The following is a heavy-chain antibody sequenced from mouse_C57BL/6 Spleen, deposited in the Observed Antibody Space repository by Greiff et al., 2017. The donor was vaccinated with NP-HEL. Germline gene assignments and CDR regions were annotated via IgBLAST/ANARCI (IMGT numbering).Heavy chain of an antibody. CDR2: INPYNGDT. Sequence: EVQLVESGPELVKPGDSVKISCKASGYSFTGYFMNWVMQSHGKSLEWIGRINPYNGDTFYNQKFKGKATLTVDKSSSTAHMELRSLTSEDSAVYYCARSVITTVVAEGAWFAYWGQGTLVTVSA. CDR3: ARSVITTVVAEGAWFAY. D-gene: IGHD1-1*01. J-gene: IGHJ3*01. V-gene: IGHV1-20*01. CDR1: GYSFTGYF.